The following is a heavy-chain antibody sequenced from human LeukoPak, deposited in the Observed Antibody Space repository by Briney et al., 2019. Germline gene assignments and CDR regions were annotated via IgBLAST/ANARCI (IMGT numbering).Heavy chain of an antibody. CDR3: AKDGGYFDWLDAFDI. Sequence: PGGSLRLSCAASEFTFSSYAMSWVRQAPGKGLEWVSAISGSGGSTYYADSVKGRFTISRDNSKNTLYLQMNSLRAEDTAVYYCAKDGGYFDWLDAFDIWGQGTMVTVSS. J-gene: IGHJ3*02. V-gene: IGHV3-23*01. D-gene: IGHD3-9*01. CDR1: EFTFSSYA. CDR2: ISGSGGST.